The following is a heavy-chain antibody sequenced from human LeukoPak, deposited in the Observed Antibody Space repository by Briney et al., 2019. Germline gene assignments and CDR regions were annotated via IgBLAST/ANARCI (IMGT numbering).Heavy chain of an antibody. Sequence: ASVKVSCKASGYTFTSYYMHWVRQAPGQGLEWMGIINPSGDSTSYAQKFQGRVTMTRDTSTSTVYMELSSLRSEDTAVYYCARDYPLHRDFDYWGQGTLVTVSS. CDR1: GYTFTSYY. D-gene: IGHD3-16*02. V-gene: IGHV1-46*01. CDR3: ARDYPLHRDFDY. CDR2: INPSGDST. J-gene: IGHJ4*02.